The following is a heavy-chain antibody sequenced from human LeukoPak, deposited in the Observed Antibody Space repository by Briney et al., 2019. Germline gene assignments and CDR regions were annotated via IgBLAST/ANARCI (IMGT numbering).Heavy chain of an antibody. D-gene: IGHD6-13*01. V-gene: IGHV4-39*01. Sequence: SETLSLTCTVSGGSISSSSYYWGWIRQPPGKGLEWIGSIYYSGSTYYNPSLKSRVTISVDTSKNQFSLKLSSVTAADTAVYYCARHLPDNSSWLMYYFDYWGQGTLVTVSS. CDR3: ARHLPDNSSWLMYYFDY. J-gene: IGHJ4*02. CDR1: GGSISSSSYY. CDR2: IYYSGST.